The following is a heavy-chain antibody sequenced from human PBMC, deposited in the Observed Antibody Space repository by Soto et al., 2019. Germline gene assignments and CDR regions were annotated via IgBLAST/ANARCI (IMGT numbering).Heavy chain of an antibody. D-gene: IGHD3-22*01. CDR3: ARVRVYYYDSSGSMGHAFDI. V-gene: IGHV1-18*01. J-gene: IGHJ3*02. CDR2: ISAYNGNT. Sequence: ASVKVSCKASGYTFTSYGISWLRQAPGQGLEWMGWISAYNGNTNYAQKLQGRVTMTTDTSTSTAYMELRSLRSDDTAVYYCARVRVYYYDSSGSMGHAFDIWGQ. CDR1: GYTFTSYG.